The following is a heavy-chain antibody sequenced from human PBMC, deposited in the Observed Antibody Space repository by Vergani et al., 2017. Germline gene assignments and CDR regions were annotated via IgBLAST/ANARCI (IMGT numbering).Heavy chain of an antibody. J-gene: IGHJ5*02. D-gene: IGHD1-26*01. CDR2: INHSGST. V-gene: IGHV4-34*01. Sequence: QVQLQQWGAGLLKPSETLSLTCAVYGGSFSGYYWSGIRQPPGKGREGFGEINHSGSTNYNPSLKSRVTISVDTSKNQFSLQLSSVTAADTAVYYCARGGGANWFDPWGQGTLVTVSS. CDR3: ARGGGANWFDP. CDR1: GGSFSGYY.